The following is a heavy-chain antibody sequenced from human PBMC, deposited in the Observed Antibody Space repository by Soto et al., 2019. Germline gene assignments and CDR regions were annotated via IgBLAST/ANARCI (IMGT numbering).Heavy chain of an antibody. CDR1: GYTFTSYA. J-gene: IGHJ6*02. CDR3: ARGAYSSSWAYYGMDV. CDR2: INAGNGNT. V-gene: IGHV1-3*01. Sequence: ASVKVSCKASGYTFTSYAMHWVRQAPGQRLEWMGWINAGNGNTKYSQKFQGRVTITRDTSASTAYMELSSLRSEDTAVYYCARGAYSSSWAYYGMDVWGQGTTVNVSS. D-gene: IGHD6-13*01.